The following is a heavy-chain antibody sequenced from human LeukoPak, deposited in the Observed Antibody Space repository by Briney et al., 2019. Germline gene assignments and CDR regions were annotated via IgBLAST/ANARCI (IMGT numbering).Heavy chain of an antibody. CDR3: AREDAQEGANSFDI. D-gene: IGHD2-2*01. CDR2: IYYSGNT. J-gene: IGHJ3*02. Sequence: SETLSLTCTVSGGSISSYYWNWIRQPPGKGLEWIGYIYYSGNTNYSPSFKSRVTISVDTSKNQFSLKLSSVTAADTAVYYCAREDAQEGANSFDIWGQGTMVTVSS. CDR1: GGSISSYY. V-gene: IGHV4-59*01.